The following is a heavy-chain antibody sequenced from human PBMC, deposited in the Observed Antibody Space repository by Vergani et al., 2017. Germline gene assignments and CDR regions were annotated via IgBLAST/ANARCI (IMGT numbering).Heavy chain of an antibody. V-gene: IGHV3-7*03. D-gene: IGHD3-3*01. CDR1: GFTFSSYW. CDR3: ARDPNYYDFWSGYYTGRIS. CDR2: IKQDGSEK. J-gene: IGHJ5*02. Sequence: EVQLVESGGGLVQPGGSLRLSCAASGFTFSSYWMSWVRQAPGKGLEWVANIKQDGSEKYYVDSVKGRFTISRDNAKNSLYLQMNSLRAEDTAVYYCARDPNYYDFWSGYYTGRISWGQGTLVTVSS.